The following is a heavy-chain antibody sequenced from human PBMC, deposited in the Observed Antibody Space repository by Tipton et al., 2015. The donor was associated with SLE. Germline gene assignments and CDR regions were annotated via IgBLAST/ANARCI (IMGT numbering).Heavy chain of an antibody. J-gene: IGHJ4*02. CDR2: ISWNSGSI. CDR1: GFTFDDYA. V-gene: IGHV3-9*01. Sequence: SLRLSCAASGFTFDDYAMHWVRQAPGKGLEWVSGISWNSGSIGYADSVKGRFTISRDNAKNSLYLQMNSLRAEDTALYYCAKDNSCDYWGQGTLVTVSS. D-gene: IGHD2-2*01. CDR3: AKDNSCDY.